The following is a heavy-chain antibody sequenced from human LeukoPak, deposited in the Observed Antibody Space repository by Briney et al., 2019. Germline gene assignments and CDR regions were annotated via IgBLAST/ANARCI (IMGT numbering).Heavy chain of an antibody. Sequence: PGGSLRLSCAASGFTFSSYSMNWVRQAPGKGLEWVSSISSSSSSYIYYADSVKGRFTISRDNAKNSLYLQMNSLRAEDTAVYYCARGAYDILTGSYYFDYWGQGTLVTVSS. V-gene: IGHV3-21*01. D-gene: IGHD3-9*01. CDR2: ISSSSSSYI. CDR3: ARGAYDILTGSYYFDY. CDR1: GFTFSSYS. J-gene: IGHJ4*02.